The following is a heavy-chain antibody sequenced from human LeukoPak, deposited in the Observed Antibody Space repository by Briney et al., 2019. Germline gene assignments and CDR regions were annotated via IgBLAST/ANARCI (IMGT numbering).Heavy chain of an antibody. V-gene: IGHV4-34*01. CDR1: GGSFSGYY. CDR2: INHSGST. CDR3: ARASTVTTWSLGY. Sequence: SETLSLTCAVYGGSFSGYYRSWIRQPPGKGLEWIGEINHSGSTNYNPSLKSRVTMSVDTSKSQFSLNLSSVTAADTAMYYCARASTVTTWSLGYWGQGILVTVSS. D-gene: IGHD4-17*01. J-gene: IGHJ4*02.